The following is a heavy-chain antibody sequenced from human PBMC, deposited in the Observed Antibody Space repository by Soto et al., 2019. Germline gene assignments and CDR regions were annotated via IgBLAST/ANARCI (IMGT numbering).Heavy chain of an antibody. V-gene: IGHV3-30*18. D-gene: IGHD3-22*01. CDR3: AKDQEYYYDSSGYLTAPDFDY. Sequence: GGSLRLSCAASGFTFSSYGMHWVRQAPGKGLEWVAVIPYDGSNKYYADSVKGRFTISRDNSKNTLYLQMNSLRAEDTAVYYCAKDQEYYYDSSGYLTAPDFDYWGQGTLVTVSS. CDR1: GFTFSSYG. J-gene: IGHJ4*02. CDR2: IPYDGSNK.